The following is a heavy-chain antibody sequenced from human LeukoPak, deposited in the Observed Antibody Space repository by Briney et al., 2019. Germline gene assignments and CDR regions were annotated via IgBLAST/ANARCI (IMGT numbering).Heavy chain of an antibody. CDR2: IKSKTDGGTT. CDR1: GFTFSNAW. J-gene: IGHJ6*03. CDR3: TTRSSTVTKDYYYYMDV. D-gene: IGHD4-17*01. Sequence: GGSLRLSCAASGFTFSNAWMSWVRQAPGKGLEWVGRIKSKTDGGTTDYAAPVKGRFAISRDDSKNTLYLQMNSLKTEDTAVYYCTTRSSTVTKDYYYYMDVWGKGTTVTISS. V-gene: IGHV3-15*01.